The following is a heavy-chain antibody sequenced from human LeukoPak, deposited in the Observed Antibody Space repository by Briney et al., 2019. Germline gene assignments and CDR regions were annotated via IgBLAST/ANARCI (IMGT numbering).Heavy chain of an antibody. CDR2: INPNSGGT. Sequence: ASVKVSCKASGYTFTGYYMHWVRQAPGQGLEWMGWINPNSGGTNYAQKFQGRVTMTRNTSISTAYMELSSLRSEDTAVYYCARAISSSWPDYWGQGTLVTVSS. V-gene: IGHV1-2*02. CDR1: GYTFTGYY. J-gene: IGHJ4*02. D-gene: IGHD6-13*01. CDR3: ARAISSSWPDY.